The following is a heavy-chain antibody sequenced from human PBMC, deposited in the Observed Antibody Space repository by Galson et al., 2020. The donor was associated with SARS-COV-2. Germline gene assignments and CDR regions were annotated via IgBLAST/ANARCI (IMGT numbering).Heavy chain of an antibody. CDR2: FDPEDGET. CDR3: ATALSSWFSSYYYYGMDV. Sequence: ASVKVSCKVSGYTLTELSMHWVRQAPGKGLEWMGGFDPEDGETIYAQKFQGRVTMTEDTSTDTAYMELSSLRSEDTAVYYCATALSSWFSSYYYYGMDVWGQGTTVTVPS. J-gene: IGHJ6*02. D-gene: IGHD6-13*01. CDR1: GYTLTELS. V-gene: IGHV1-24*01.